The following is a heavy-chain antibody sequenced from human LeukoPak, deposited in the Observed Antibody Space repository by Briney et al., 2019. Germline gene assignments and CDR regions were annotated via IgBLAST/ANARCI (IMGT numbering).Heavy chain of an antibody. CDR1: GFTITNNW. CDR3: ATVFKGSSLEDY. CDR2: IKNDESTA. V-gene: IGHV3-74*03. D-gene: IGHD1-26*01. Sequence: GWSLRLSCVASGFTITNNWMYWVRQAPGRGLVWVSRIKNDESTAVYADSVKGRFTISRDNAKNTLYLQMNSLRVEDTAVYYCATVFKGSSLEDYWGQGTRVTVSS. J-gene: IGHJ4*02.